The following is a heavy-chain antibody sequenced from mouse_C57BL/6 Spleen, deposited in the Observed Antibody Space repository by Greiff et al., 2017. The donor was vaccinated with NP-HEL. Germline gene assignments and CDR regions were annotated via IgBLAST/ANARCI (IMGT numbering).Heavy chain of an antibody. V-gene: IGHV1-69*01. Sequence: QVQLQQPGAELVMPGASVKLSCKASGYTFTSYWMHWVKQRPGQGLEWIGEIDPSDSYTNYNQKFKGKSTLTVDKSSSTAYMQLSSLTSEDSAVYYCARGFMDGYPLDYWGQSTTLTVSS. J-gene: IGHJ2*01. CDR3: ARGFMDGYPLDY. CDR2: IDPSDSYT. D-gene: IGHD2-3*01. CDR1: GYTFTSYW.